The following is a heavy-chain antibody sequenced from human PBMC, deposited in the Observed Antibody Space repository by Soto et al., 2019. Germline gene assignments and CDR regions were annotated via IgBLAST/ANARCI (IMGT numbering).Heavy chain of an antibody. V-gene: IGHV3-30-3*01. Sequence: GGSLRLSCAASGFTFSSYAMHWVRQAPGKGLEWVAVISYDGSNKYYADSVKGRFTISRDNSKNTLYLQMNSLRAEDTAVYYCARDAQADFGVHWLDPWGQGTLVTVSS. D-gene: IGHD3-3*01. J-gene: IGHJ5*02. CDR1: GFTFSSYA. CDR3: ARDAQADFGVHWLDP. CDR2: ISYDGSNK.